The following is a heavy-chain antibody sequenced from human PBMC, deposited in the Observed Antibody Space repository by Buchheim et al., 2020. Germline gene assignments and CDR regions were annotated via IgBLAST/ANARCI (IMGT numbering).Heavy chain of an antibody. D-gene: IGHD3-16*01. Sequence: QLQLQESGPGLVKPSETLSLTCSVSGGFISRTIYYWGWIRQPPGKGLEWIGSIYHDGSSYYNPSLKSRVTLSADTSKNQFSLKLSSVTAADTAVYYCASPFTSSYDFDYWGQGTL. V-gene: IGHV4-39*01. CDR1: GGFISRTIYY. CDR2: IYHDGSS. CDR3: ASPFTSSYDFDY. J-gene: IGHJ4*02.